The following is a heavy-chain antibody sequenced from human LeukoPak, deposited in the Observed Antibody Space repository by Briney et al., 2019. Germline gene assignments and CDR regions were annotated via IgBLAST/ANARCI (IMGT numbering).Heavy chain of an antibody. Sequence: PGGSLRLSCAASGFTFSSYGIHWVRQAPGKGLEWVAVIWYDGSKKYYADSVKGRFTISRDNSKNTLYLQMNSLRAEDTAVYYCAKARVVELDAFDIWGQGRMVTVSS. D-gene: IGHD1-7*01. CDR2: IWYDGSKK. J-gene: IGHJ3*02. CDR3: AKARVVELDAFDI. CDR1: GFTFSSYG. V-gene: IGHV3-33*06.